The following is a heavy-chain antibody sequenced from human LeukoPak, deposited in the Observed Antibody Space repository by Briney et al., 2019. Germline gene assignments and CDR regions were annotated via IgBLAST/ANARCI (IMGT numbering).Heavy chain of an antibody. J-gene: IGHJ6*03. CDR1: GYSISSGYY. Sequence: PSETLSLTCTVSGYSISSGYYWGWIRPPPGKGLEWIGSIYHSGSTYYNPSLKSRATISVDTSKNQFSLKLSSVTAADTAVYYCASQRVDDFYYYMDVWGKGTTVTVSS. D-gene: IGHD5/OR15-5a*01. CDR3: ASQRVDDFYYYMDV. CDR2: IYHSGST. V-gene: IGHV4-38-2*02.